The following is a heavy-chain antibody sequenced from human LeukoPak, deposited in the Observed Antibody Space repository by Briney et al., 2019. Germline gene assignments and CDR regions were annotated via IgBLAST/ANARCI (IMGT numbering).Heavy chain of an antibody. CDR1: GVSISSYY. D-gene: IGHD2-21*02. CDR2: IYNTGST. CDR3: ARERLVTFDY. V-gene: IGHV4-59*01. Sequence: SETLSLTCTVSGVSISSYYWSWIRQPPGKGLEWIGYIYNTGSTNYNPSLKSRVTISIDTSKNQFSLKLSSVTAADTAVYYCARERLVTFDYWSQGTLVTVSS. J-gene: IGHJ4*02.